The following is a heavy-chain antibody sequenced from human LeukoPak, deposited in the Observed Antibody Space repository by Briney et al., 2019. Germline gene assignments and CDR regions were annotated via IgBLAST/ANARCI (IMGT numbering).Heavy chain of an antibody. CDR2: ISSSSSYI. D-gene: IGHD3-10*02. CDR3: AELGITMIGGV. Sequence: GGSLRLSCAASGFTFSSYSMNWARQAPGKGLEWVSSISSSSSYIYYADSVKGRFTISRDNAKNSLYLQMNSLRAEDTAVYYCAELGITMIGGVWGKGTTVTISS. J-gene: IGHJ6*04. V-gene: IGHV3-21*01. CDR1: GFTFSSYS.